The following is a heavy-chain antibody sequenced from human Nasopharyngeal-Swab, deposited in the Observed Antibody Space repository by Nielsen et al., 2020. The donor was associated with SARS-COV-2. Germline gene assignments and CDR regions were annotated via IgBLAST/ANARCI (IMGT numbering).Heavy chain of an antibody. CDR2: IYHSGST. CDR1: GGSISSYY. Sequence: SETLSLTCTVSGGSISSYYWSWIRQPPGKGLEWIGEIYHSGSTNYNPSLKSRVTISVDKSKNQFSLKLSSVTAADTAVYYCARGRYSGSYGQLDYWGQGTLVTVSS. V-gene: IGHV4-59*12. D-gene: IGHD1-26*01. CDR3: ARGRYSGSYGQLDY. J-gene: IGHJ4*02.